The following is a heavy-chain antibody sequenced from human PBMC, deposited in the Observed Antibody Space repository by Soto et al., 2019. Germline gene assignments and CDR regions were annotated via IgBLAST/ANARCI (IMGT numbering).Heavy chain of an antibody. CDR3: ARDRMSSSGYGMDV. V-gene: IGHV4-59*01. Sequence: SETLSLTCTVSGGSISSYYWSWIRQPPGKGLEWIGYIYYSGSTNYNPSLKSRVTISVDTSKNQFSLKLSSVTAADTAAYYCARDRMSSSGYGMDVWGQGTTVTVSS. CDR1: GGSISSYY. CDR2: IYYSGST. D-gene: IGHD6-13*01. J-gene: IGHJ6*02.